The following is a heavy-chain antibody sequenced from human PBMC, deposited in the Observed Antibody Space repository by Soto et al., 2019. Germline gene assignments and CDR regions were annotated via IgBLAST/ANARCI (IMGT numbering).Heavy chain of an antibody. J-gene: IGHJ3*01. Sequence: PGESLKLSFKGSGYSFPSYWINWVRQMPGKGLEWMGRIDPSDSYTNYSPSFRGHVTISIDKSSSTAYLQWSSLQASDTAIYYCARRSAYDVWGQGTMVTVSS. CDR3: ARRSAYDV. CDR2: IDPSDSYT. V-gene: IGHV5-10-1*01. CDR1: GYSFPSYW.